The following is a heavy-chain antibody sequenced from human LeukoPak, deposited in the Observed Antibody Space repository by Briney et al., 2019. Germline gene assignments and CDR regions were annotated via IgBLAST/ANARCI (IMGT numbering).Heavy chain of an antibody. J-gene: IGHJ4*02. Sequence: GGTLRLSCAASGFTFSSYGMSWVRQAPGKGLLWVSRINTDETRTNYADSVKGRFTISRDNAKNTLYLQMDSLRAEDTAVYYCARGLLTQSTVTLGYWGQGTLVTVSS. V-gene: IGHV3-74*01. D-gene: IGHD4-17*01. CDR3: ARGLLTQSTVTLGY. CDR1: GFTFSSYG. CDR2: INTDETRT.